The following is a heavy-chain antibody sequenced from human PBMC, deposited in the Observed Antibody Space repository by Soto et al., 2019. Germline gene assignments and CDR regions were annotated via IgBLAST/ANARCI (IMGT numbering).Heavy chain of an antibody. CDR1: GGSFSGYY. Sequence: QVQLQQWGAGLLKPSETLSLTCAVYGGSFSGYYWSWIRQPPGKGLVWIGEINHSGSTNYNPSLKSRVTISVDTSKNQFSLKLSSVTAADTAVYYCAREYSSSSWRFDPWGQGTLVTVSS. V-gene: IGHV4-34*01. CDR2: INHSGST. D-gene: IGHD6-6*01. J-gene: IGHJ5*02. CDR3: AREYSSSSWRFDP.